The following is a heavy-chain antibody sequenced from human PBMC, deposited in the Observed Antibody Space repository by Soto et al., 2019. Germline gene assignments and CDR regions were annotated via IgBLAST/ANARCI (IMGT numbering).Heavy chain of an antibody. V-gene: IGHV4-59*12. D-gene: IGHD3-22*01. CDR3: ARTYDSNGHANEFDS. Sequence: QVVLQESGPGLVKPSETLSLTCSVSGRSITSYYWSWVRQPPGKGLEWIGYIYDNGITSQNPSLKSRVTMSADTSQNQFSLKLTSVTGADTAVYFCARTYDSNGHANEFDSWGQGILVTVTS. CDR1: GRSITSYY. CDR2: IYDNGIT. J-gene: IGHJ4*02.